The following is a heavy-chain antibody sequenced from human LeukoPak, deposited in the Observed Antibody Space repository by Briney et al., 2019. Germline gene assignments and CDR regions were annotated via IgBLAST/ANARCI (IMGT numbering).Heavy chain of an antibody. J-gene: IGHJ4*02. CDR2: IYYSGST. CDR3: ARSTSATYYYDSGWDY. CDR1: GGSISSGGYY. V-gene: IGHV4-31*03. D-gene: IGHD3-22*01. Sequence: SETLSLTCTVSGGSISSGGYYWSWIRQHPGKGLESIGYIYYSGSTYYNPSLKSRVTISVDTSKNQFSLKLSSVTAADTAVYYCARSTSATYYYDSGWDYWGQGTLVTVSS.